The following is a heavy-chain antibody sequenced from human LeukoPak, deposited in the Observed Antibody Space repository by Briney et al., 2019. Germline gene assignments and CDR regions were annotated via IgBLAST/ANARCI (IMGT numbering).Heavy chain of an antibody. CDR3: AKDYKEVVAATSDAFDI. J-gene: IGHJ3*02. V-gene: IGHV3-74*01. CDR2: IKSDGSVT. D-gene: IGHD2-15*01. Sequence: PGGSLRLSCAASGFTFSSYWMHWVRQAPGEGLVWVSRIKSDGSVTWYADSVKGRFTISRDNSKNTLYLQMNSLRAEDTAVYYCAKDYKEVVAATSDAFDIWGQGTMVTVSS. CDR1: GFTFSSYW.